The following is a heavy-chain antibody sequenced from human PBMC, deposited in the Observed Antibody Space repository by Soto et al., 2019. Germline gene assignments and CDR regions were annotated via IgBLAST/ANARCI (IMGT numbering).Heavy chain of an antibody. CDR3: ARSVCGGDCPNRLDAFDI. V-gene: IGHV4-39*07. CDR2: IYYSGST. Sequence: SETLSLTCTVSGCSISSSSYYLGWIRQPPGKGLEWIGYIYYSGSTYYNPSLKSRVTISVDTSKNQFSLKLSSVTAADTAVYYCARSVCGGDCPNRLDAFDIWGQGTMVTVS. J-gene: IGHJ3*02. D-gene: IGHD2-21*02. CDR1: GCSISSSSYY.